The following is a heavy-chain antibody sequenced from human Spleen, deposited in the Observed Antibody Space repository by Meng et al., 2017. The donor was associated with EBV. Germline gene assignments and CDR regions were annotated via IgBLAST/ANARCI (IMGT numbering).Heavy chain of an antibody. Sequence: QVQLQQWGAGLLKPSGTLSLTCGVYGGSFSDYYWSWIRQSPGKGLEWIGEINHSGSAYYNPSLKSRVTISVDTSKNQFSLNLTSVTAADTAVYYCARGVGDHWGQGVLVTVSS. CDR2: INHSGSA. D-gene: IGHD3-10*01. J-gene: IGHJ4*02. CDR3: ARGVGDH. V-gene: IGHV4-34*01. CDR1: GGSFSDYY.